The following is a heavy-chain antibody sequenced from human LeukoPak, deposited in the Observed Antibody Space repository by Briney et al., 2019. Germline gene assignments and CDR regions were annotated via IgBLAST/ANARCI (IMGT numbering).Heavy chain of an antibody. CDR1: GGTFSSYA. D-gene: IGHD2-2*01. J-gene: IGHJ3*02. CDR2: IIPILGIA. V-gene: IGHV1-69*04. CDR3: ARLDIEVVPAARDDAFDI. Sequence: SVKVSCKASGGTFSSYAISWVRQAPGQGLEWMGRIIPILGIANYAQKFQGRVTITADKSTSTAYMELSSLRSEDTAVYYCARLDIEVVPAARDDAFDIWGQGTMVTVSS.